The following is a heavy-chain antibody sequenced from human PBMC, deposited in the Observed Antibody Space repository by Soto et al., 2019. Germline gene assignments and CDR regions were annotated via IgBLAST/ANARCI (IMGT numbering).Heavy chain of an antibody. CDR3: ARNLPDYDTLGLYFDR. Sequence: EVQLLESGGGLVQPGGSLRLSCAASGFTFSSYAMSWVRQAPGKGLEWVSAISGSGGSTYYADSVKGRFTISRDNSKNTLYLQMNSLRAEDTAVYYCARNLPDYDTLGLYFDRWGRGTLVTGSS. CDR2: ISGSGGST. J-gene: IGHJ2*01. D-gene: IGHD4-17*01. CDR1: GFTFSSYA. V-gene: IGHV3-23*01.